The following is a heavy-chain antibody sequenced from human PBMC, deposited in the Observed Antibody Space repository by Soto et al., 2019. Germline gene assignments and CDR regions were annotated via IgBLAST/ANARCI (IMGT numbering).Heavy chain of an antibody. Sequence: SETLSLTCTVSGGSIINNYWWAWIRQSPGKGLVWIGSIYHSGTTYYNPSLESRVTISVDTAESRFALKLRSVTAPHSDVSYCARTDAVVEYPYFGHGTLVTGS. CDR3: ARTDAVVEYPY. V-gene: IGHV4-38-2*02. D-gene: IGHD6-6*01. J-gene: IGHJ4*01. CDR1: GGSIINNYW. CDR2: IYHSGTT.